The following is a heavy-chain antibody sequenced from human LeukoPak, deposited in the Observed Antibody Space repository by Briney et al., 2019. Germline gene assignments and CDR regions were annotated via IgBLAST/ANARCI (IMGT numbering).Heavy chain of an antibody. CDR1: GYTFTGYY. CDR2: INPNSGGT. CDR3: AREGGDGYNYVDY. V-gene: IGHV1-2*02. D-gene: IGHD5-24*01. J-gene: IGHJ4*02. Sequence: ASVKVSCKASGYTFTGYYMHWVRQAPGPGLEWMGWINPNSGGTNYAQKFQGRVTMTRDTSISTAYMELSRLRSDDTAVYYCAREGGDGYNYVDYWGQGTLVTVSS.